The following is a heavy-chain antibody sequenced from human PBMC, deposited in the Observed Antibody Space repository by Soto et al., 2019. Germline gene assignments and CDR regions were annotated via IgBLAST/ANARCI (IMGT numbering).Heavy chain of an antibody. J-gene: IGHJ4*02. D-gene: IGHD3-10*01. CDR3: ARSHHYYGSGSYILGYFDY. V-gene: IGHV1-69*13. Sequence: SVKVSCKASGGTFSSYAISWVRQAPGQGLEWMGGIIPIFGTANYAQKFQGRVTITADESTSTAYMELSSPRSEDTAVYYCARSHHYYGSGSYILGYFDYWGQGTLVTVSS. CDR2: IIPIFGTA. CDR1: GGTFSSYA.